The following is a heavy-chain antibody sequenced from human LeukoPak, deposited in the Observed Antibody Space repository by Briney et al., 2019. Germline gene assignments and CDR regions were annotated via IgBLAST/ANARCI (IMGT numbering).Heavy chain of an antibody. D-gene: IGHD3-22*01. CDR1: GFTFNTYA. CDR3: ARVLYYYDSSADFDY. J-gene: IGHJ4*02. Sequence: AGGSLRLSCAASGFTFNTYAIHWVRQAPGKGLEWVAIIWYDGVNKYYSDSVKGRFTISRDNSKNTVYLQMNSLRAEDTAVYYCARVLYYYDSSADFDYWGQGTLVTVSS. CDR2: IWYDGVNK. V-gene: IGHV3-30*02.